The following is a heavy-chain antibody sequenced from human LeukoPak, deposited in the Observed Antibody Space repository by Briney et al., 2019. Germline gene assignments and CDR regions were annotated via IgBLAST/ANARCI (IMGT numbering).Heavy chain of an antibody. V-gene: IGHV3-30*14. J-gene: IGHJ4*02. D-gene: IGHD4-17*01. CDR2: ISYDGSNK. CDR1: GFTFSSYA. Sequence: GGSLRLSCAASGFTFSSYAMHWVRQAPGKGLEWVAVISYDGSNKYYADSVKGRFTISRHNSKNTLYLQMNSLRAEDTAVYYCAAYGDYGLFDYWGQGTLVTVSS. CDR3: AAYGDYGLFDY.